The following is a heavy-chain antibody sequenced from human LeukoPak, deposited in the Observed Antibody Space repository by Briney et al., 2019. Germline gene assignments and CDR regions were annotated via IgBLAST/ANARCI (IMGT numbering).Heavy chain of an antibody. Sequence: GGCLRLPCAVSGFSVSGYWMTWVRQAPGKGLEWVANITQDGSEKNYVDSVKGRFTISRDNAENSLFLQMNSLRVEDTAVYYCAREWQGGIAAAGTRIEGDYWGQGTLVAVSS. V-gene: IGHV3-7*01. CDR2: ITQDGSEK. CDR3: AREWQGGIAAAGTRIEGDY. CDR1: GFSVSGYW. J-gene: IGHJ4*02. D-gene: IGHD6-13*01.